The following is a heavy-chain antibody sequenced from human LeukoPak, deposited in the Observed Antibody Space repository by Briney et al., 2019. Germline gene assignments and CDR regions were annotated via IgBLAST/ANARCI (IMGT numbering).Heavy chain of an antibody. V-gene: IGHV3-9*01. CDR3: AKADSSSWYYFDY. CDR1: GFTFSSYA. CDR2: ISWNSGSI. Sequence: GGSLRLSCAASGFTFSSYAMSWVRQAPGKGLEWVSGISWNSGSIGYADSVKGRFTISRDNAKNSLYLQMNSLRAEDTALYYCAKADSSSWYYFDYWGQGTLVTVSS. D-gene: IGHD6-13*01. J-gene: IGHJ4*02.